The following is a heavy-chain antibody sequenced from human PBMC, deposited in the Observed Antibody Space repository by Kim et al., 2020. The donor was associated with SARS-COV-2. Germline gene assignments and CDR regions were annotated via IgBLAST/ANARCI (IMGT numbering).Heavy chain of an antibody. Sequence: GGSLRLSCAASGFTVSTNYMSWVRQAPGKGLEWVSTIYSDGSTYYADSVKGRFTSSRDNSKNTLYFQMNSLRAEDTAVYYCARDPYSYGPFAYYGLNVWGQGTTVTVSS. D-gene: IGHD5-18*01. V-gene: IGHV3-53*01. J-gene: IGHJ6*02. CDR3: ARDPYSYGPFAYYGLNV. CDR2: IYSDGST. CDR1: GFTVSTNY.